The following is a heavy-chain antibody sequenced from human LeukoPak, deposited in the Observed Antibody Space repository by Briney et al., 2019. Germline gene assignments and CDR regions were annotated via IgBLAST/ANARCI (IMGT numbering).Heavy chain of an antibody. D-gene: IGHD2-15*01. CDR2: ITHSGST. Sequence: SQTLSLTRAVHGGSFSGYYWSWIRQPPGKGLAWIGEITHSGSTNYNPSLKSRVAISVDTSKNQFSLKLSSVTAADTAVYYCARYIGNAVVVVRNDAFDIWGQGTMVTVSS. J-gene: IGHJ3*02. CDR1: GGSFSGYY. V-gene: IGHV4-34*01. CDR3: ARYIGNAVVVVRNDAFDI.